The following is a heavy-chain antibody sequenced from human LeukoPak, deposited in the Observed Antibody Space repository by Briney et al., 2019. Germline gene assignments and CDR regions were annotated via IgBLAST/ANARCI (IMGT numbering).Heavy chain of an antibody. CDR2: IYYSGST. V-gene: IGHV4-39*01. CDR1: GDSMSSSSHY. J-gene: IGHJ3*02. CDR3: ARNMTAVARLDVFDI. D-gene: IGHD4-17*01. Sequence: WETLSLTCTVSGDSMSSSSHYWGWIRQSPGKGLEWIGSIYYSGSTYYNPSLKSRVTISVDTSKNQFSLELRSVTAADTAIYYCARNMTAVARLDVFDIWGPGTMVTVSS.